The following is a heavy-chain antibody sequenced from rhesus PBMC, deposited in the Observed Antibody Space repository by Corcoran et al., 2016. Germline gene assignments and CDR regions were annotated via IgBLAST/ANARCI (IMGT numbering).Heavy chain of an antibody. CDR1: VGSISSSY. Sequence: QVKLQQWGEGLVKPSETLSLTCAVYVGSISSSYWSLFRHAPVNGLACIGYSYVSDRRTHDNTYHKGRVTLYVDTSKNKFSLKLSSVTVADSGVYYCARYCSGNTCYEKTSFDVLGRGLLVTVSS. CDR3: ARYCSGNTCYEKTSFDV. J-gene: IGHJ5-2*02. CDR2: SYVSDRRT. V-gene: IGHV4S11*01. D-gene: IGHD2-2*01.